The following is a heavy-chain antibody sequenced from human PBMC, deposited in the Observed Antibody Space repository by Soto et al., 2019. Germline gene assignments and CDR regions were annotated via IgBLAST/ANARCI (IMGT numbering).Heavy chain of an antibody. Sequence: GASVKVSCKASGGTFSSYAISWVRQAPGQGLEWMGGIIPIFGTANYAQKFQGRVTITADESTSTAYMELSSLRSEDTAVYYCARDTPGGLGDYLGQGTLVAFSS. V-gene: IGHV1-69*13. CDR3: ARDTPGGLGDY. J-gene: IGHJ4*02. CDR2: IIPIFGTA. CDR1: GGTFSSYA. D-gene: IGHD3-16*01.